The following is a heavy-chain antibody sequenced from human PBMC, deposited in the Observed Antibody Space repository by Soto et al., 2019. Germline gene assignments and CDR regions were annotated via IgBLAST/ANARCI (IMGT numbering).Heavy chain of an antibody. J-gene: IGHJ3*02. D-gene: IGHD1-26*01. CDR1: GYTFTSYD. V-gene: IGHV1-8*01. Sequence: ASVKVSCKASGYTFTSYDINWVRQATGQGLEWMGWMNPNSGNTGYAQKFQGRVTMTRNTSISTAYMELSSLRSEDTAVYYCARLIVGATTNAFDIWGQGTMVTVSS. CDR3: ARLIVGATTNAFDI. CDR2: MNPNSGNT.